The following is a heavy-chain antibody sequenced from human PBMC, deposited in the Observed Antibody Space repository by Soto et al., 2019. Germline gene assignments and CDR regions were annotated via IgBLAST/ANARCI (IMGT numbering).Heavy chain of an antibody. CDR2: IYHSGST. V-gene: IGHV4-4*02. J-gene: IGHJ3*02. CDR3: ARYCGGGSCYLEAFDI. Sequence: QMQLQESGPGLVKPSGTLSLTCTVSGVSINSANWWTWVRQSPGKGLEWIGEIYHSGSTNFNPSLKSRVTISVGNSKYQFYLERTSVTAADTAVYYCARYCGGGSCYLEAFDIWGQGTMVTVSS. D-gene: IGHD2-15*01. CDR1: GVSINSANW.